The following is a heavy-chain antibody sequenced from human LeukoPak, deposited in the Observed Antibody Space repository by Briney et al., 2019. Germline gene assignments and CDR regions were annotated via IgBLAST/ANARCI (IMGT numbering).Heavy chain of an antibody. Sequence: GGSLRLSCAASGFTFSDYYMSWIRQAPGKGLEWVSYISSSGSTIYYADSVKGRFTISRDNAKNSLYLQMNSLRAEDTAVYYCARAPGITIFGVVIPFFDYWGQGTLVTVSS. CDR2: ISSSGSTI. CDR3: ARAPGITIFGVVIPFFDY. J-gene: IGHJ4*02. CDR1: GFTFSDYY. V-gene: IGHV3-11*04. D-gene: IGHD3-3*01.